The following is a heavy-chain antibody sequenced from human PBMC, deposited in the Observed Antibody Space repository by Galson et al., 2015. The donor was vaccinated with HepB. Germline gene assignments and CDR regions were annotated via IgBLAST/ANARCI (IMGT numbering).Heavy chain of an antibody. V-gene: IGHV3-23*01. CDR3: SKTYYNDSSGRHNFDF. J-gene: IGHJ4*02. CDR2: ISDSYDTT. Sequence: SLRLSCAASGFPFYSYAMSWVRQAPGKGLEWVSVISDSYDTTFYADSVKGRFTISRDNSKNTLYLQMSSLRTEDTAIYYCSKTYYNDSSGRHNFDFWGQGTLVTVSS. D-gene: IGHD3-22*01. CDR1: GFPFYSYA.